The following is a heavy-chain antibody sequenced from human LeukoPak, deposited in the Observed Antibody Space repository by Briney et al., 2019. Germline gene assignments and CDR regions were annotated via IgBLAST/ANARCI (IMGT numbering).Heavy chain of an antibody. D-gene: IGHD6-25*01. V-gene: IGHV4-34*01. J-gene: IGHJ4*02. Sequence: SETLSLTCAVYGGSFSGYYWSWIRQPPGKGLEWIGNIYHSGSTYYNPSLKSRVTISVDTSKNQFSLKLSSVTAADTAIYYCTRDGSARTLNYWGQGTLVTVSS. CDR1: GGSFSGYY. CDR2: IYHSGST. CDR3: TRDGSARTLNY.